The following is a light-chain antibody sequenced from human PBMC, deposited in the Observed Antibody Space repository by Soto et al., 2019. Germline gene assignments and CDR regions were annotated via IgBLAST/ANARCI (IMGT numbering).Light chain of an antibody. CDR1: QSISSW. V-gene: IGKV1-5*03. CDR3: QQYNSYSWT. Sequence: DIQMTQSPSTLSASVGDRVTITCRASQSISSWLAWYQQKPGKAPKLLIYTASSLESGVPSRFSGSRSGTDFTLTTSSLQPDDFATYYCQQYNSYSWTFGQGTKVEIK. CDR2: TAS. J-gene: IGKJ1*01.